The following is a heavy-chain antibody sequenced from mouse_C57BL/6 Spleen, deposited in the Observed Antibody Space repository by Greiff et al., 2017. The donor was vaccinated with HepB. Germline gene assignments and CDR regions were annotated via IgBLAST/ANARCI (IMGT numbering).Heavy chain of an antibody. J-gene: IGHJ1*03. CDR3: ARIRVTTPWYFDV. D-gene: IGHD2-2*01. CDR2: IYIGNGYT. Sequence: VHVKQSGAELVRPGSSVKMSCKTSGYTFTSYGINWVKQRPGQGLEWIGYIYIGNGYTEYNEKFKGKATLTSDTSSSTAYMQLSSLTSEDSAIYFCARIRVTTPWYFDVWGTGTTVTVSS. V-gene: IGHV1-58*01. CDR1: GYTFTSYG.